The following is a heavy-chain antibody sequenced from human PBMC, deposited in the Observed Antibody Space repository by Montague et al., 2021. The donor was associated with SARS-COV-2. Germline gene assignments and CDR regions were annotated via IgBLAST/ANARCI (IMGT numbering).Heavy chain of an antibody. Sequence: TLSLTCTVSGGSISSGGYYWSWIRQHPGKGLEWIGCTYYSGSTYYNPSLKSRVTISVDTSKNQFSLKLSSVTAADTAVYYCARGGTIFGVVTFPFDYWGQGTLVTVSS. V-gene: IGHV4-31*03. CDR1: GGSISSGGYY. D-gene: IGHD3-3*01. J-gene: IGHJ4*02. CDR2: TYYSGST. CDR3: ARGGTIFGVVTFPFDY.